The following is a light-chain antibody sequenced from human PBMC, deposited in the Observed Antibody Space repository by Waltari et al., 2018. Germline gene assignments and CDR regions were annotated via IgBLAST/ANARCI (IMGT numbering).Light chain of an antibody. CDR2: AVS. CDR3: SSYAGSSKGV. CDR1: SSDVGNYKR. V-gene: IGLV2-23*02. J-gene: IGLJ2*01. Sequence: QSALTQPASVSGSPGQSITISCTGTSSDVGNYKRVSWYQQPPGKAPKLMLYAVSKRPSGVSVRCSCSKSCDMAALTISGLQPEDEAEYFCSSYAGSSKGVFGGGTKVTVL.